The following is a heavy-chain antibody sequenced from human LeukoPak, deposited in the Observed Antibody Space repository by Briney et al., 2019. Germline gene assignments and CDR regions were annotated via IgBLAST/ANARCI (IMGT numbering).Heavy chain of an antibody. J-gene: IGHJ4*02. CDR1: GGSVTTFDYL. CDR3: ARQWLDRFDY. CDR2: IYYSGST. Sequence: PSETLSLTCTVSGGSVTTFDYLWGWIRQPPGKGLEWIGSIYYSGSTYYNPSLNSRVTISLDTSKNQFSLRLTSVTAADTAVFYCARQWLDRFDYWGQGTLVTVSS. D-gene: IGHD6-19*01. V-gene: IGHV4-39*01.